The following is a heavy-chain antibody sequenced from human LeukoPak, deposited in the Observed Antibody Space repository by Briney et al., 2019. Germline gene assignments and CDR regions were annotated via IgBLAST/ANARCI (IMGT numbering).Heavy chain of an antibody. D-gene: IGHD6-13*01. J-gene: IGHJ4*02. V-gene: IGHV3-9*01. CDR1: GFTFEDYA. CDR2: ISWNSGSI. CDR3: AKDLYSSSWYTLFDY. Sequence: GGSLRLSCAASGFTFEDYAMHWVRQAPGKGLEWISGISWNSGSIGYADSVKGRFTISRDNAKNSLYLQMNSLRAEDTALYYCAKDLYSSSWYTLFDYWGQGTLVTVSS.